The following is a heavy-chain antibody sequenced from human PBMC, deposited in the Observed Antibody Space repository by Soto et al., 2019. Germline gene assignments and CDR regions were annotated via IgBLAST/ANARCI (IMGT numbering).Heavy chain of an antibody. V-gene: IGHV5-51*01. J-gene: IGHJ3*02. CDR2: IYPGDSDT. D-gene: IGHD3-9*01. CDR3: ARPTYYDILTAFDAFDX. Sequence: GEALKITCKGSGYSVTSYWIGWVRQIPGKGLELMGIIYPGDSDTSYSPSFQGQVTISAYKSISTAYLQWSSLKASDTAMYYCARPTYYDILTAFDAFDXWGQGTMVTVS. CDR1: GYSVTSYW.